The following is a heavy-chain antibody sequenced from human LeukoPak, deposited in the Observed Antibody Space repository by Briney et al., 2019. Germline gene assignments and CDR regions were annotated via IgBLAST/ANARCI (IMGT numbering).Heavy chain of an antibody. D-gene: IGHD2-21*02. CDR2: IYSGGNT. CDR3: ARGTVTAPDY. J-gene: IGHJ4*02. Sequence: GSLRLSCAASGFTFSSYAMSWVRQVPGKGLEWVSIIYSGGNTYYADSVKGRFTISRDNSKNTLYLQMNRLRPEDTAVYYCARGTVTAPDYWGQGTLVTVSS. CDR1: GFTFSSYA. V-gene: IGHV3-53*01.